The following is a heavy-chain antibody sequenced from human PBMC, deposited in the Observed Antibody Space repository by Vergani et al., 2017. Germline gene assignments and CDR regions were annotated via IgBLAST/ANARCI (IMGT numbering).Heavy chain of an antibody. CDR2: IYYSGST. Sequence: QVQLQDSGPGLVKPSQTLSLTCTVSGGSISSGGYYWSWIRQHPGKGLEWIGYIYYSGSTYYNPSLKSRVTISVDTSKNQFSLKLSSVTAADTAVYYCARGRDGSGDYFDYWGQGTLVTVSS. V-gene: IGHV4-31*03. CDR3: ARGRDGSGDYFDY. J-gene: IGHJ4*02. CDR1: GGSISSGGYY. D-gene: IGHD5-24*01.